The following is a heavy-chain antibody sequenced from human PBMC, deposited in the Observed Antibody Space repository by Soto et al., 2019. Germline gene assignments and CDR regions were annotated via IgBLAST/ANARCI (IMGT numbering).Heavy chain of an antibody. CDR3: AKDHGMDV. CDR1: GFIFSNYA. Sequence: EVQVLESGGGLVQPGGSLRLSCAASGFIFSNYAMAWVRQCPGKGLEWVSSISNSGGSIYYADSVKGRFTISRDNSKNTVYLQMNSLRAEDTAVYYCAKDHGMDVWGQGATVTVSS. V-gene: IGHV3-23*01. J-gene: IGHJ6*02. CDR2: ISNSGGSI.